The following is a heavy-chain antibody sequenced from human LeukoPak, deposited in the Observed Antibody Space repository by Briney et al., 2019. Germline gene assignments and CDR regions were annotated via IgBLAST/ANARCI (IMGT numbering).Heavy chain of an antibody. CDR2: INHSGSA. V-gene: IGHV4-34*01. CDR1: GGSFSDYY. CDR3: ARGGTVSTSWYLDP. D-gene: IGHD1-14*01. J-gene: IGHJ2*01. Sequence: SETLSLTCAVFGGSFSDYYWSWIRQPPGEGLQWIGEINHSGSANYNPSLKSRVTISVDTSKSQFSLKVNSVTAADTALYYCARGGTVSTSWYLDPWGRGTLVTVSS.